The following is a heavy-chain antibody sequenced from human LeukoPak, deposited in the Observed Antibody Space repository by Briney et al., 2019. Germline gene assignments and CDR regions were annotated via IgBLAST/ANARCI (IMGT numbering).Heavy chain of an antibody. J-gene: IGHJ4*02. Sequence: GGSPRLSCAASGFTFSSYAMHWVRQAPGKGLEWVAVISYDGSNKYYADSVKGRFTISRDNSKNTLYLQINSLRAEDTAVYYCARGGGAYYDILTGSLFRWGQGTLVTVSS. CDR2: ISYDGSNK. CDR3: ARGGGAYYDILTGSLFR. D-gene: IGHD3-9*01. CDR1: GFTFSSYA. V-gene: IGHV3-30*04.